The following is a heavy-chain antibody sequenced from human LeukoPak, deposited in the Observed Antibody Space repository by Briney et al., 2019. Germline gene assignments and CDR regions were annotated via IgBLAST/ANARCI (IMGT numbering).Heavy chain of an antibody. CDR1: GFTFSGYE. Sequence: GGSLRLSCAASGFTFSGYEMNWVRQAPGKGLEWVSYISSSGSTIYHADSVKGRFTISRDNAKNSLYLQMNSLRAEDTAVYYCARDDDYYDSSGYFDYWGQGTLVTVS. CDR3: ARDDDYYDSSGYFDY. J-gene: IGHJ4*02. CDR2: ISSSGSTI. D-gene: IGHD3-22*01. V-gene: IGHV3-48*03.